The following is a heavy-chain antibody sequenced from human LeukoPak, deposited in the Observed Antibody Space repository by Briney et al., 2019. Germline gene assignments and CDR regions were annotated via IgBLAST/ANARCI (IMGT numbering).Heavy chain of an antibody. D-gene: IGHD3-16*01. CDR2: INPNSGGT. CDR1: GYTFTGYY. V-gene: IGHV1-2*02. J-gene: IGHJ4*02. CDR3: ARRAGAYTHPYDY. Sequence: ASVKVSCKASGYTFTGYYMHWVRQAPGQGLEWMGWINPNSGGTNYAQKFQGRVTMTRDTSISTAYMELSRLRSDDTAVYYCARRAGAYTHPYDYWGQGTLVTVSS.